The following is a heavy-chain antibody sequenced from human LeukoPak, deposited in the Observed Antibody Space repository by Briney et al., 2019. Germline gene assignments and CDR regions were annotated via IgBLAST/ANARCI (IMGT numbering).Heavy chain of an antibody. CDR3: ARRRGITIFGVLNWFDP. V-gene: IGHV4-59*12. D-gene: IGHD3-3*01. CDR2: IYYSGST. Sequence: SETLSLTCTVSGGSISSYYWSWIRQPPGKGLEWIGYIYYSGSTNYNPSLRSRVTISVDTSKNQFSLKLSSVTAADTAVYYCARRRGITIFGVLNWFDPWGQGTLVTVSS. CDR1: GGSISSYY. J-gene: IGHJ5*02.